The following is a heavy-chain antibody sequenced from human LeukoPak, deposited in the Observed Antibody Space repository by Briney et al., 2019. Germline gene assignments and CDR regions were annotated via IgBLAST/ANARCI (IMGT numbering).Heavy chain of an antibody. CDR1: GFTFSSFS. J-gene: IGHJ4*02. CDR2: IRSGGTNT. V-gene: IGHV3-48*04. CDR3: ARVPRGYSYGYEDY. D-gene: IGHD5-18*01. Sequence: GGSLRLSCAASGFTFSSFSMNWVRQAPGKGLEWVSYIRSGGTNTDYTGSVKGRFTISRDNAKNSLYLQMNSLRAEDTAVYYCARVPRGYSYGYEDYWGQGTLVTVSS.